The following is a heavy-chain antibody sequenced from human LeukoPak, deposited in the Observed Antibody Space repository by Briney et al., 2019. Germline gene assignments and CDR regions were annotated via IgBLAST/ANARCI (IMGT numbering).Heavy chain of an antibody. CDR3: ARPVQRPTWWSDWYFDL. V-gene: IGHV3-30*02. Sequence: PGGSLRLSCAGTGFRFSSYGMHWVRQAPGKGLEWVAFIRNDGSDKYYVDSVKGRFTISRDNSRNTLYLQMSTLRAEDTAVYFCARPVQRPTWWSDWYFDLWGRGTLVTVSS. D-gene: IGHD2-8*02. CDR1: GFRFSSYG. J-gene: IGHJ2*01. CDR2: IRNDGSDK.